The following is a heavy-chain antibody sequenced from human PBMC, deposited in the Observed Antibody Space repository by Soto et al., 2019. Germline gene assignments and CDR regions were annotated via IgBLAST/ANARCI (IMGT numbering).Heavy chain of an antibody. CDR2: IYATGTT. CDR1: GASISGFY. CDR3: VRDGTKTLRDWFDP. Sequence: SETLSLTCTVSGASISGFYWSWIRQSAGKGLEWIGRIYATGTTDYNPSLKSRVMMSVDTSTKQFSLKLRSLTAADTAVYYCVRDGTKTLRDWFDPWGQGISVTVSS. D-gene: IGHD1-1*01. V-gene: IGHV4-4*07. J-gene: IGHJ5*02.